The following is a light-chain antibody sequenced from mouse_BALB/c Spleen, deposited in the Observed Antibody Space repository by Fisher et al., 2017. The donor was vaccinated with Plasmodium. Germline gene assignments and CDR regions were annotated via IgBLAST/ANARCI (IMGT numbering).Light chain of an antibody. CDR1: QDINSY. V-gene: IGKV14-111*01. J-gene: IGKJ1*01. CDR2: RAN. Sequence: MTQTPSSMYASLGERISITCKASQDINSYLSWFQQKPGKSPKTLIYRANRLVDGVLSRFSGSGSGQDYSLTISSLECEDMGIYYCLQYVDFPRTFGGGTKLEIK. CDR3: LQYVDFPRT.